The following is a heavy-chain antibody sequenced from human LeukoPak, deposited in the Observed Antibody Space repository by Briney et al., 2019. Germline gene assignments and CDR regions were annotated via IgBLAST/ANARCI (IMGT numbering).Heavy chain of an antibody. J-gene: IGHJ4*02. CDR1: GFTFSSYA. CDR3: ARGEWEPLWYFDY. D-gene: IGHD1-26*01. Sequence: GGSLRLSCAASGFTFSSYAMHWVRQAPGKGLEWVAVISYDGSNKYYADSAKGRFTISRDNSKNTLYLQMNSLRAEDTAVYYCARGEWEPLWYFDYWGQGTLVTVSS. V-gene: IGHV3-30*01. CDR2: ISYDGSNK.